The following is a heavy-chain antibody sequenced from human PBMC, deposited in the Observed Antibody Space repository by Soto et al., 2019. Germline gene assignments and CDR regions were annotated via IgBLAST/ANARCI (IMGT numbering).Heavy chain of an antibody. D-gene: IGHD2-2*01. CDR2: IYYSGST. CDR1: GGSISSGGYY. J-gene: IGHJ4*02. CDR3: AISRCLVVSAAHFDY. V-gene: IGHV4-31*03. Sequence: QGQLQESGPGLLKPSQTLSLTCTVSGGSISSGGYYWSWIRQHPRKGLEWIGYIYYSGSTYYNSCLKSRVTTSVDTSKNQFSLTLSSVTAADPAVYYCAISRCLVVSAAHFDYWGQGTLLTPSS.